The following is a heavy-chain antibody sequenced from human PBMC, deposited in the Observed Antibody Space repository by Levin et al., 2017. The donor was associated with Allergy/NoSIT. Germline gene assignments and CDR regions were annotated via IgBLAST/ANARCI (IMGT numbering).Heavy chain of an antibody. CDR3: ARIPAYYYGSGSSA. Sequence: SQTLSLPCTVSGCSIRSSGYYWGWIRQPPGKDLEWIASIHYSGSTNYNPSLKSRVTISVDTSKNQFSLKLSSVTAADTAVYYCARIPAYYYGSGSSAWGQGTLVTVSS. CDR2: IHYSGST. J-gene: IGHJ5*02. CDR1: GCSIRSSGYY. V-gene: IGHV4-39*07. D-gene: IGHD3-10*01.